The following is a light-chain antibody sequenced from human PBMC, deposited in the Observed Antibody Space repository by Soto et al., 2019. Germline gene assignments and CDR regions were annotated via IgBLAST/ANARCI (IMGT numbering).Light chain of an antibody. Sequence: QSALTQPPSASGSPGQSVTISCTGTSSDVGAYKDVSWYQQYPGKAPKLMIYEVSKRPSGVPDRFSGSKSGNTASLTVSGLPAEDEADYYCASYVGSNIWVFGGGTQLTVL. CDR3: ASYVGSNIWV. V-gene: IGLV2-8*01. CDR1: SSDVGAYKD. J-gene: IGLJ3*02. CDR2: EVS.